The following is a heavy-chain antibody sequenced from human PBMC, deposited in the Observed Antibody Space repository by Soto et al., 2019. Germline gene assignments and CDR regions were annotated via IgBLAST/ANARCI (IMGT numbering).Heavy chain of an antibody. CDR2: IYYSGST. D-gene: IGHD6-13*01. Sequence: SVTLSLTCTVSGDSISSGDHYWGWIRQPPGKGLEWIGHIYYSGSTYYNPSLKSQVTISVDTSKNQFSLQLTSVTAADTAVYYCFRVLFAVRAAAEYWFDPWGQGTLVTVSS. CDR1: GDSISSGDHY. CDR3: FRVLFAVRAAAEYWFDP. J-gene: IGHJ5*02. V-gene: IGHV4-30-4*01.